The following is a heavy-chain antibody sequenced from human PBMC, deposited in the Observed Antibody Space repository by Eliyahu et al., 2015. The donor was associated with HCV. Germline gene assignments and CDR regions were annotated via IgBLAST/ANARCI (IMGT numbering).Heavy chain of an antibody. V-gene: IGHV3-7*01. D-gene: IGHD2-8*02. J-gene: IGHJ6*02. CDR2: XKQDGXEK. Sequence: EVQLVESGGGLVQPGGSLRLSCAASGXXFSRXWXXWVRQAPGKGXEWVANXKQDGXEKYYVDSVKGRFTISRDNAKNSLYLQMNSLRAEDTAVYYCARDIGYWTAGGYYYYYYGMDVWGQGTTVTVSS. CDR1: GXXFSRXW. CDR3: ARDIGYWTAGGYYYYYYGMDV.